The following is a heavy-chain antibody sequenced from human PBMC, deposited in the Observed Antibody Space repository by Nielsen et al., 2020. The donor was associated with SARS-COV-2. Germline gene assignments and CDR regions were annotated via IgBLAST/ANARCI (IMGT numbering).Heavy chain of an antibody. Sequence: SVKVSCKASGGTFSSYAISWVRQAPGQGLEWMGRIIPILGIANYAQKFQGRVTITADKSTSTAYMELSSLRSEDTAVYYCARAGGYCSSTSCYYYYYYYMDVWGKGTTVTVSS. V-gene: IGHV1-69*04. J-gene: IGHJ6*03. CDR3: ARAGGYCSSTSCYYYYYYYMDV. D-gene: IGHD2-2*01. CDR1: GGTFSSYA. CDR2: IIPILGIA.